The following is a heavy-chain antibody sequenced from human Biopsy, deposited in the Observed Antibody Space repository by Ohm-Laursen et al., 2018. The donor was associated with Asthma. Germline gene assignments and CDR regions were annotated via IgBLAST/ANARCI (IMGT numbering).Heavy chain of an antibody. D-gene: IGHD6-6*01. J-gene: IGHJ2*01. V-gene: IGHV4-39*02. CDR2: IYYSGRT. CDR1: GDAMSTSGSY. Sequence: LSLTCIVSGDAMSTSGSYWGWIRQSPGKGLEWIGSIYYSGRTYYNPSLESRVTISADTSKNLFSLKVTSVTAADTAVYYCARAVSSSSYWYFDLWGRGDLVTVSS. CDR3: ARAVSSSSYWYFDL.